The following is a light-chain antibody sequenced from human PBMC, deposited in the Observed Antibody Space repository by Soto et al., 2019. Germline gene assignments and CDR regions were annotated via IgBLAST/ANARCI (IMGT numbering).Light chain of an antibody. J-gene: IGKJ3*01. V-gene: IGKV3-11*01. CDR1: QNIRNY. CDR3: QHYDNTPPSVT. CDR2: DAA. Sequence: EIVLTQSPATLSLSPGERAALSCRASQNIRNYLAWYQQKPGQSPRLLIYDAANRATDIPARFSGNGSGTDFILTISRLEPEDFAVYYCQHYDNTPPSVTFGPGTKVDIK.